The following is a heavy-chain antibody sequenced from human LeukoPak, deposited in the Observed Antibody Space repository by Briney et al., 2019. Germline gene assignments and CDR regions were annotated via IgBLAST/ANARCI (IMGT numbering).Heavy chain of an antibody. D-gene: IGHD3-3*01. CDR2: IYHSGST. V-gene: IGHV4-38-2*01. J-gene: IGHJ4*02. CDR3: ARTPPGRFLEWLLDY. Sequence: SETLSLTCAVSGYSISSGYYWGWIRQPPGQGLEWIGSIYHSGSTYYNPSLKSRVTISVDTSKNQFSLKLSSVTAADTAVYYCARTPPGRFLEWLLDYWGQGTLVTVSS. CDR1: GYSISSGYY.